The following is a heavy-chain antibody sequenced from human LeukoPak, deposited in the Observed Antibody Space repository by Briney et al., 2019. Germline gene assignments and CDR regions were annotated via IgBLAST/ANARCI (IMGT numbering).Heavy chain of an antibody. CDR2: IIGSGSTI. Sequence: GGSLRLSCAASGFTFSSYEMNWVRQAPGKGLEWVSYIIGSGSTIYYADSVRGRFVISRDNAKKSVYLQMNSLRVEDTAIYFCARRRSSDYFDSWGQGTLVTVSS. J-gene: IGHJ4*02. V-gene: IGHV3-48*03. D-gene: IGHD6-6*01. CDR3: ARRRSSDYFDS. CDR1: GFTFSSYE.